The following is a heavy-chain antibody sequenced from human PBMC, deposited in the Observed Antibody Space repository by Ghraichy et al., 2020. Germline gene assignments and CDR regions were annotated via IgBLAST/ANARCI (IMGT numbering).Heavy chain of an antibody. CDR3: AKDSYGSGSSALEYWYFDL. V-gene: IGHV3-23*01. J-gene: IGHJ2*01. Sequence: GGSLRLSCAASGFTFSSYAMSWVRQAPGKGLEWVSAISGSAGSTYYADSVKGRFTISRDNSKNTLYLQMNSLRAEDTAVYYCAKDSYGSGSSALEYWYFDLWGRGTLVTVSS. CDR1: GFTFSSYA. CDR2: ISGSAGST. D-gene: IGHD3-10*01.